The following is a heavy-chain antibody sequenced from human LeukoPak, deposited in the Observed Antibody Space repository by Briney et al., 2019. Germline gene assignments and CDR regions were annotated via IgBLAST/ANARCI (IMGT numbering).Heavy chain of an antibody. J-gene: IGHJ3*02. D-gene: IGHD6-19*01. CDR3: AKSRADDAFDI. Sequence: GESLTISCKASGYSFTNYWISWVRQMPGKGLEWMGRIDPSDSYTKYSPSFEGHVTISVDKSISTAFLQWHSLKASDSAMYYCAKSRADDAFDIWGQGTMVVVSS. CDR1: GYSFTNYW. V-gene: IGHV5-10-1*01. CDR2: IDPSDSYT.